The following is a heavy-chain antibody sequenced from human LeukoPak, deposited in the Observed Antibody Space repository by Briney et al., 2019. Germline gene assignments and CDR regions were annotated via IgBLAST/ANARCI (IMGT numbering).Heavy chain of an antibody. Sequence: SETLSLTCTVSGGSNSSYYWNWIRQPPGRGLEWIGYIYYSGSTNYNPSLKSRVTISVDASKNQFSLKMNSVTAADTAVYYCAKDMAFRRPPDYWGQGTLVTVSS. CDR1: GGSNSSYY. J-gene: IGHJ4*02. V-gene: IGHV4-59*01. CDR2: IYYSGST. CDR3: AKDMAFRRPPDY. D-gene: IGHD3-10*01.